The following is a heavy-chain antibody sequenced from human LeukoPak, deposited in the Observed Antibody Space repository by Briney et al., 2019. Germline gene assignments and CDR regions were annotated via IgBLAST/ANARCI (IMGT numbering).Heavy chain of an antibody. D-gene: IGHD3-10*01. V-gene: IGHV3-23*01. CDR3: AKGGEDYYFDY. Sequence: GGSLRLSCAASGFTFSSFAMNWVRQAPGKGLEWISGISGSGGGRSTYYADSVKGRSTIYRDNSKNTLYLQMNSLRPDDTAVYYCAKGGEDYYFDYWGQGTLVTVSS. CDR2: ISGSGGGRST. CDR1: GFTFSSFA. J-gene: IGHJ4*02.